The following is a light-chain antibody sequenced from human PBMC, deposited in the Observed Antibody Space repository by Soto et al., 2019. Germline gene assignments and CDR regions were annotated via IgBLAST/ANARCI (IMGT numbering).Light chain of an antibody. V-gene: IGKV3-15*01. J-gene: IGKJ2*01. CDR2: GAS. Sequence: ETVLTQSPATLSVSPGERATFSCSASQSVTTNLAWYQQKPGQVPRLLIYGASTRATGIPARFSGSGSGTEFTLSISSLQSDDFAIYHCQNYHSWPLTFGQGTKLQIK. CDR1: QSVTTN. CDR3: QNYHSWPLT.